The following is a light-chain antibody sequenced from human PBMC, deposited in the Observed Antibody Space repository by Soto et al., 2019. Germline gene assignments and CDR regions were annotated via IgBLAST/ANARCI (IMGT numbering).Light chain of an antibody. Sequence: DIVMTQSPDSLAVSLGERATINCKSSQSVLYSSNNKTYLAWYQKTPGQPPKLLIYWASTRESGVPDRFSGSGSGTDFTLTISSLQAEDVAVYYCQQYYSTPFTFGPGTKVDIK. V-gene: IGKV4-1*01. CDR1: QSVLYSSNNKTY. CDR2: WAS. CDR3: QQYYSTPFT. J-gene: IGKJ3*01.